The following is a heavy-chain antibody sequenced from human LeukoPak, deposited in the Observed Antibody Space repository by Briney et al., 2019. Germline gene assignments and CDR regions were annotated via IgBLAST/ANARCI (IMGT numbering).Heavy chain of an antibody. CDR3: ARSLSVVTAYFDY. CDR1: GFTFGNYT. J-gene: IGHJ4*02. Sequence: GGSLRLSCAASGFTFGNYTMDWVRQAPGKGLEWVSFISRSSNIYYADSVKGRFTISRDNAKNSLYLQMNSLRAEDTAVYYCARSLSVVTAYFDYWGQGMLVTVSS. D-gene: IGHD2-21*02. V-gene: IGHV3-21*01. CDR2: ISRSSNI.